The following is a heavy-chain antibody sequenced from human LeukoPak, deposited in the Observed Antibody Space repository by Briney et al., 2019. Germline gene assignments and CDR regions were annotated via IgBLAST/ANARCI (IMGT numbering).Heavy chain of an antibody. CDR1: GFTFSSYS. CDR3: ARDYGYSSSLFDY. CDR2: ISSSSSYI. D-gene: IGHD6-13*01. Sequence: GGSLRLSCAASGFTFSSYSMNWVRQAPREGLEWVSSISSSSSYIYYADSVKGRFTISRDNAKNSLYLQRNSLRAEDTAVCYCARDYGYSSSLFDYWGQGTLVTVSS. V-gene: IGHV3-21*01. J-gene: IGHJ4*02.